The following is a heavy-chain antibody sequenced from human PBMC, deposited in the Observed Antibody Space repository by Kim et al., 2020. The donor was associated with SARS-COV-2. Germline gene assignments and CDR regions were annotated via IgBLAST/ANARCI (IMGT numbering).Heavy chain of an antibody. J-gene: IGHJ6*02. D-gene: IGHD4-17*01. CDR3: ARDPTNTVTTGGYYYYGMDV. V-gene: IGHV4-39*07. Sequence: RVTISVDTSKNQFSLKLSSVTAADTAVYYCARDPTNTVTTGGYYYYGMDVWGQGTTVTVSS.